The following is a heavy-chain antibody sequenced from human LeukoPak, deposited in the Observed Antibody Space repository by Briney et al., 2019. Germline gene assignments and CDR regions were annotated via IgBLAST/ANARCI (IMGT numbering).Heavy chain of an antibody. CDR3: ARTTITIFGVAAFDY. CDR1: GGSLIDYY. V-gene: IGHV4-59*01. J-gene: IGHJ4*02. D-gene: IGHD3-3*01. Sequence: SETLSLTCTVSGGSLIDYYWSWIRQSPGKGLEWIGYIYYSGSTNYNPSLKSRVTISVDTSKNQFSLKLSSVTAADTAVYYCARTTITIFGVAAFDYWGQGTLVTVSS. CDR2: IYYSGST.